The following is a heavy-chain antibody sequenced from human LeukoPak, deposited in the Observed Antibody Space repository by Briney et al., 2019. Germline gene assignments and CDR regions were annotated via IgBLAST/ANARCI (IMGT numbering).Heavy chain of an antibody. J-gene: IGHJ5*02. CDR1: GGTFSSYA. Sequence: ASVKVSCKASGGTFSSYAISRVRQAPGQGLEWMGRIIPILGIANYAQKFQGRVTITADKSTSTAYMELSSLRSEDTAVYYCARDRTRTTVTTYNWFDPWGQGTLVTVSS. D-gene: IGHD4-17*01. V-gene: IGHV1-69*04. CDR2: IIPILGIA. CDR3: ARDRTRTTVTTYNWFDP.